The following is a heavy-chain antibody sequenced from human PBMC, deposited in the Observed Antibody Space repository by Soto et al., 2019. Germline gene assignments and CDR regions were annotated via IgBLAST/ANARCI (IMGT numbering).Heavy chain of an antibody. Sequence: QVQLQESGPGLVKPSETLSLTCTVSGDSISSFYWSWIRQPPGKGLEWIGYTRSTNYNPSLKSRVTISVDTSLNQFSLRLTSVTAADTAVYYCARRGGGFDNWFDPWGQGTLVTVSS. CDR1: GDSISSFY. CDR3: ARRGGGFDNWFDP. J-gene: IGHJ5*02. V-gene: IGHV4-59*08. CDR2: TRST.